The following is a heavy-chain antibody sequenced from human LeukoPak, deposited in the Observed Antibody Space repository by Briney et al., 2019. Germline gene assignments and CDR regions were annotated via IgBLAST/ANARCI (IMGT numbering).Heavy chain of an antibody. J-gene: IGHJ5*02. CDR1: GGSVSNGNYY. V-gene: IGHV4-39*01. CDR2: IYYTGNT. CDR3: ARRNSGTYYGLFDP. D-gene: IGHD1-26*01. Sequence: PSETLSLTCTVSGGSVSNGNYYWAWIRQSPGKGPEWIGSIYYTGNTYYNPSLKSRVTMSVDTSKNQFSLKLSSVTAADSAVYYCARRNSGTYYGLFDPWGQGTLVIVSS.